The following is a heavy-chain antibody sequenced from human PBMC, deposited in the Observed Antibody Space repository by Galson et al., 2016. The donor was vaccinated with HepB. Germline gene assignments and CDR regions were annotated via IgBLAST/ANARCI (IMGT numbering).Heavy chain of an antibody. CDR2: IYYNGNT. D-gene: IGHD6-19*01. Sequence: SETLSLTCSVSGASISGTNYYWGWIRQPPGRGLEWIGSIYYNGNTNYNPSLESRVTISVDTAKNHLSLSLSSVTAADTAVYYCATGVVVAGKMYYYYMDVWGKGTSGTVSS. V-gene: IGHV4-39*01. CDR3: ATGVVVAGKMYYYYMDV. CDR1: GASISGTNYY. J-gene: IGHJ6*03.